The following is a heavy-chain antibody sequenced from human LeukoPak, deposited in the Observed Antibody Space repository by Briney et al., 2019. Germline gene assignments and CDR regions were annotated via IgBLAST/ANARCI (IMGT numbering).Heavy chain of an antibody. D-gene: IGHD1-26*01. CDR1: GFTASSNS. CDR3: ARSMSGSREL. J-gene: IGHJ4*02. Sequence: GGSLRLSCAASGFTASSNSTSWVRQAPGKGLEWVSVIYSRGSTYYADSVKGRFTISRDNSTNTLYLQMNSLRAEDTAMYYCARSMSGSRELWGQGTLVTVSP. V-gene: IGHV3-66*01. CDR2: IYSRGST.